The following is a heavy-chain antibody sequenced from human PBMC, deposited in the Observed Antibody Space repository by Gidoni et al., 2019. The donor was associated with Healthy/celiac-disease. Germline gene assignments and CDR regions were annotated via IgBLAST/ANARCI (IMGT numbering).Heavy chain of an antibody. CDR3: ARAYYGSGSYYGMDV. CDR1: GLTVSSYE. J-gene: IGHJ6*02. V-gene: IGHV3-48*03. CDR2: ISSGGSTI. D-gene: IGHD3-10*01. Sequence: EVQLVESGGGVVQPGGFLRPYCAASGLTVSSYEMNWVRQAPGKGLEWVSYISSGGSTIYYADSVKGRFTISRDNAKNSLYLQMNSLRAEDTAVYYCARAYYGSGSYYGMDVWGQGTTVTVSS.